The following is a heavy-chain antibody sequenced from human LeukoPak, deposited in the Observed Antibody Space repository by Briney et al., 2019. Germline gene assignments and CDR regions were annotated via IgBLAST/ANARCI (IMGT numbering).Heavy chain of an antibody. CDR3: ARHASTISPRYYGMDV. V-gene: IGHV4-34*01. CDR2: INHSGST. CDR1: GGSFSGYY. Sequence: SETLSLTCAVYGGSFSGYYWSWIRQPPGKGLEWIGEINHSGSTNYNPTLKSRVTISVDTSKNQFSLKLSSVTAADTAVYYRARHASTISPRYYGMDVWGQGTTVTVSS. D-gene: IGHD5/OR15-5a*01. J-gene: IGHJ6*02.